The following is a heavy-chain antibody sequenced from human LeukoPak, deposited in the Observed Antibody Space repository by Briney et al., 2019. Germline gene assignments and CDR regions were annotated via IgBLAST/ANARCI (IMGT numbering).Heavy chain of an antibody. CDR2: MNPNSGNT. J-gene: IGHJ4*02. V-gene: IGHV1-8*01. D-gene: IGHD3-3*01. Sequence: GASVKVSCKASGYTFTSYDINWVRQATGQGLEWMGWMNPNSGNTGYAQKFQGRVTMTRNTSISTAYMELSRLRSDDTAVYYCARDHWGFLEKYYFDYWGQGTLVTVSS. CDR3: ARDHWGFLEKYYFDY. CDR1: GYTFTSYD.